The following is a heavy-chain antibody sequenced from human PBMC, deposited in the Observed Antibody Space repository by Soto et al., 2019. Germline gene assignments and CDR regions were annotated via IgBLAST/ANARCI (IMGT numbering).Heavy chain of an antibody. CDR3: ARDGSTSWYSYDYHGMDV. CDR1: GFTFRTYW. V-gene: IGHV3-7*05. CDR2: INLDGSEK. Sequence: EVQLVESGGGLVQRGGSLRLSCAASGFTFRTYWLSWVRQVPGKGLEWVTNINLDGSEKNYVDSVKGRFTISRDNARNSLYLQMSSLRAEDTALYYCARDGSTSWYSYDYHGMDVWGQGTTVTVSS. J-gene: IGHJ6*02. D-gene: IGHD5-18*01.